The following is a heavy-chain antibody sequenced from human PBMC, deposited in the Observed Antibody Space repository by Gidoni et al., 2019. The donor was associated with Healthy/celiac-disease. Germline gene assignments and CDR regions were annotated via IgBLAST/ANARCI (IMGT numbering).Heavy chain of an antibody. J-gene: IGHJ4*02. V-gene: IGHV1-46*03. Sequence: GGSISYAQKFQGRVTMTRDTSTSTVYMELSSLRSEDTAVYYCARWDNPREIAARIPLSTFDYWGQGTLVTVSS. D-gene: IGHD6-6*01. CDR2: GGSI. CDR3: ARWDNPREIAARIPLSTFDY.